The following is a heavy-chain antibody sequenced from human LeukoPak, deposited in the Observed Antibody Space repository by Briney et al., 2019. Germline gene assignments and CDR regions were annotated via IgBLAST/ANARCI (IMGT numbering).Heavy chain of an antibody. CDR3: ARERVGSDYYGLDV. V-gene: IGHV3-74*01. Sequence: GGSLRLSCAASGFIFSTYWMHWVRQAPGKGLVWVSRINTDGSSTAYAASVKGRFTISRDNTKNILYLQMNSLRAEDTALYYCARERVGSDYYGLDVWGQGTTVSVSS. D-gene: IGHD6-25*01. J-gene: IGHJ6*02. CDR2: INTDGSST. CDR1: GFIFSTYW.